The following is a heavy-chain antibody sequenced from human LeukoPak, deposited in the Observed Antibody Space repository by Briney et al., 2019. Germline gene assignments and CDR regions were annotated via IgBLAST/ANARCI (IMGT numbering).Heavy chain of an antibody. Sequence: GGSLRLSCAASGFTFSSYDMNWVRQAPGKGLEWVSYIRTSSTTIYYADSVKSRFTISRDNAKNSLYLQMNSLRAEDTAVYYCARGRGSGTYYTRGYYMDVWGKGTTVTISS. CDR1: GFTFSSYD. CDR3: ARGRGSGTYYTRGYYMDV. D-gene: IGHD3-10*01. CDR2: IRTSSTTI. V-gene: IGHV3-48*04. J-gene: IGHJ6*03.